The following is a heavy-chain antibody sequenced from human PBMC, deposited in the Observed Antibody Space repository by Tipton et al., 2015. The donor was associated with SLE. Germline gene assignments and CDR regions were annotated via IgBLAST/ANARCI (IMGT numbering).Heavy chain of an antibody. D-gene: IGHD1-26*01. CDR1: GGSVTSGSYY. CDR3: ARGGGSYYDY. Sequence: TLFLTCTVSGGSVTSGSYYWSWTRQPAGKGLEWLGHIYRDGSANYNPSLKSRVAISMGTSKIQLSLQLTSVTAADTAVYYCARGGGSYYDYWGQGTLVTVSS. J-gene: IGHJ4*02. V-gene: IGHV4-61*09. CDR2: IYRDGSA.